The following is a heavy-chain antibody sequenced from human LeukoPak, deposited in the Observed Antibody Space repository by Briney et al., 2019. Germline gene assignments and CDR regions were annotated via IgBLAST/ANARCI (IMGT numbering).Heavy chain of an antibody. CDR2: INSDGRST. D-gene: IGHD6-13*01. J-gene: IGHJ4*02. Sequence: GGSLRLSCAASGFTFSSYWMHWVRQVPGKGLVWVSRINSDGRSTSYADSVKGRFTIPRDNAKDTLYLQMNSLTAEDTAVYYCARVAYGSSWYVDYWGQGNLVTASS. CDR3: ARVAYGSSWYVDY. V-gene: IGHV3-74*01. CDR1: GFTFSSYW.